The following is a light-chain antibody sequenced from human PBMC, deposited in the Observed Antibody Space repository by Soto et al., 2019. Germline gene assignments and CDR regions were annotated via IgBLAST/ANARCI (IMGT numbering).Light chain of an antibody. J-gene: IGKJ5*01. CDR3: YQLNSYPLS. V-gene: IGKV1-9*01. CDR1: QGISTY. CDR2: AAS. Sequence: DIQLTQSPSFLSASVGDRVTITCRASQGISTYLGWYQQKPGNAPKLLIYAASTLQSGVPSRFGGSGCGAEFALTISSLQPEDFATYSYYQLNSYPLSFGPGTRLEIK.